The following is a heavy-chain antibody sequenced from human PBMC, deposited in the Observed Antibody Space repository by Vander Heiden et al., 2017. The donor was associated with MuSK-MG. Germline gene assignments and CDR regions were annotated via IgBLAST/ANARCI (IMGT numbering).Heavy chain of an antibody. CDR1: GFSLSTSGVG. J-gene: IGHJ4*02. Sequence: QITLKESGPTLVKPTQTLTLTCTFSGFSLSTSGVGVGWIRQPPGKALEWLALIYWNDDKRYSPALKSRLTITKDTSKKQVVLTMTKMEPVDTATYYFAHRGAGETLFDYWGQGTMVTVSS. CDR3: AHRGAGETLFDY. CDR2: IYWNDDK. V-gene: IGHV2-5*01. D-gene: IGHD1-26*01.